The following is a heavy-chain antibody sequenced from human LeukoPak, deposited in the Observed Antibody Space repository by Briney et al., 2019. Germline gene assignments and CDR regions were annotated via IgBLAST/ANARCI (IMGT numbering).Heavy chain of an antibody. CDR2: IDPNSGGT. D-gene: IGHD3-10*01. J-gene: IGHJ4*02. CDR1: GYTFTVYY. V-gene: IGHV1-2*02. CDR3: AREYYYGSGNYYNRIDY. Sequence: ASVKVSCKASGYTFTVYYMHWVRQAPGQGLEWMGWIDPNSGGTNYAQKFQGRVTMTRDTSISTAYMVLNRLRSDDTAVYYCAREYYYGSGNYYNRIDYWGQGTLVTVSS.